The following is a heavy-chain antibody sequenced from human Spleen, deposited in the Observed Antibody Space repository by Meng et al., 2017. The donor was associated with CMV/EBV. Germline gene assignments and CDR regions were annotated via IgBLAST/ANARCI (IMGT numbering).Heavy chain of an antibody. CDR3: AKKLAGPTYFFDY. D-gene: IGHD6-19*01. V-gene: IGHV3-9*01. CDR1: GFIFDDYA. J-gene: IGHJ4*02. CDR2: ISWNSGSV. Sequence: SLKISCAASGFIFDDYAMHWVRQAPGKGLEWVSGISWNSGSVGYADSVKGRFTISRDNSKNSLYLQMNSLRVEDTALYYCAKKLAGPTYFFDYWDQGTLVTVSS.